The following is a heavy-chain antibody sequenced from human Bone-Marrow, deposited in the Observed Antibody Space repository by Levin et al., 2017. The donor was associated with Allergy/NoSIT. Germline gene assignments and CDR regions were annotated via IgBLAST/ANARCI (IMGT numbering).Heavy chain of an antibody. Sequence: GESLKISCASSGFTFSGYWMAWVRQAPGKGLEWVANINRDGGDGYYVDSVKGRFTISRDNARNSLALQMNSLRVEDTAVYYCARNGAWSFEFWGQGTLVTVSS. D-gene: IGHD2-8*01. CDR3: ARNGAWSFEF. V-gene: IGHV3-7*02. CDR1: GFTFSGYW. CDR2: INRDGGDG. J-gene: IGHJ4*02.